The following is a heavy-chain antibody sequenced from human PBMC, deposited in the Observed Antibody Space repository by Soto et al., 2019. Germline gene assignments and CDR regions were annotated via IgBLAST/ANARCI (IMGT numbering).Heavy chain of an antibody. Sequence: PGGSLRLSCAASGFTFSSYAMSWVRQAPGKGLEWVSAISGSGGSTYYADSVKGRFTISRDNSKNTLYLQMNSLRAEDTAVYYCAKDRSSHSSSSGSFDYWGQGTLVTVSS. CDR2: ISGSGGST. V-gene: IGHV3-23*01. D-gene: IGHD6-6*01. CDR3: AKDRSSHSSSSGSFDY. J-gene: IGHJ4*02. CDR1: GFTFSSYA.